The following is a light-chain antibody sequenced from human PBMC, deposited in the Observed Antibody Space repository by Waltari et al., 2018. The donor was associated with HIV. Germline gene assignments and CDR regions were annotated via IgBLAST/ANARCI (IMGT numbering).Light chain of an antibody. Sequence: QPPSASGSPGQSVPTSCTGTSSDIGGYNYVSWYQQLSGKAPTLMIYEVSKRPSGVPDRFSGSKSGNTASLTVSGLQAEDDADYFCSSYAGSNNYVFGTGTKVTVL. V-gene: IGLV2-8*01. CDR1: SSDIGGYNY. CDR3: SSYAGSNNYV. J-gene: IGLJ1*01. CDR2: EVS.